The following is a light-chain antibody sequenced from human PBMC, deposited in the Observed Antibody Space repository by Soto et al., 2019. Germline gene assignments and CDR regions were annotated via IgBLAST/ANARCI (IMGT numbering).Light chain of an antibody. V-gene: IGKV3D-20*01. J-gene: IGKJ5*01. Sequence: SPATLSLSPGDRATLSCGASQSVSRSYLAWYQQKPGLAPRLIIYDASTRATGIPDRFSGSGSGTDFTLTISRLEPEDFAVYYCQQSGSSPITFGQGTRLEIK. CDR3: QQSGSSPIT. CDR1: QSVSRSY. CDR2: DAS.